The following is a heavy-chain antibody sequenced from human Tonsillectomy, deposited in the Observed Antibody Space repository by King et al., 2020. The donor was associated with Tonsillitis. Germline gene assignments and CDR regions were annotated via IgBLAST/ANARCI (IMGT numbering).Heavy chain of an antibody. CDR2: IYSGGST. V-gene: IGHV3-66*01. D-gene: IGHD5-18*01. Sequence: VQLVESGGGLVQPGGSLRLSCAASGFTVSSNYMSWVRQAPGKGLEWVSVIYSGGSTYYADSVKGRFTISRDNSKNTLYLQMNSLRAEDTAVYYCARAGVDTAPYYMDVWGKGTTVTVSS. J-gene: IGHJ6*03. CDR1: GFTVSSNY. CDR3: ARAGVDTAPYYMDV.